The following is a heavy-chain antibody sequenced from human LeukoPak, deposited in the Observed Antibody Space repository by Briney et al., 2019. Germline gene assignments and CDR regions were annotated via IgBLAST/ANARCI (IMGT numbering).Heavy chain of an antibody. D-gene: IGHD2-15*01. J-gene: IGHJ4*02. CDR3: ARWGYCSGGSCYLFDY. CDR2: IKQDGSEK. V-gene: IGHV3-7*01. Sequence: PGGSVRLSCAASGLTFSSYWMSWVRQAPGKGLERVANIKQDGSEKYYVDSVKGRFTISRDNAKNSLYLQMNSLRAEDTAVYYCARWGYCSGGSCYLFDYWGQGTLVTVSS. CDR1: GLTFSSYW.